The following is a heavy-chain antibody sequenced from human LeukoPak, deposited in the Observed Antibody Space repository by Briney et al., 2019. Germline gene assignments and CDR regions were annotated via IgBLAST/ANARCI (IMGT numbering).Heavy chain of an antibody. CDR2: IGYRGTTI. CDR1: GFTFSDYY. D-gene: IGHD6-13*01. J-gene: IGHJ4*02. CDR3: ARGGGMRSWYDFDY. V-gene: IGHV3-11*01. Sequence: GGSLRLSCAASGFTFSDYYMSWIRQAPGRGLEWVSHIGYRGTTIYYADSVKGRFTISRDNAKNSMYLQVNSLRAEDTAVYYCARGGGMRSWYDFDYWGQGTLVTVSS.